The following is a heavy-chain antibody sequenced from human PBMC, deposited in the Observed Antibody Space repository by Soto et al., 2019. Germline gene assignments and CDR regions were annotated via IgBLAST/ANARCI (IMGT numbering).Heavy chain of an antibody. CDR2: IYYSGST. J-gene: IGHJ5*02. Sequence: SETLSLTCTVSGGSISSGGYYWSWIRQHPGKGLEWIGYIYYSGSTYYNPSLKSRVTISVDTSKNQFSLKLSSVTAADTAVYYCARSYCSGGSCYSYNWFDPWGQGTLVTVSS. D-gene: IGHD2-15*01. CDR1: GGSISSGGYY. V-gene: IGHV4-31*03. CDR3: ARSYCSGGSCYSYNWFDP.